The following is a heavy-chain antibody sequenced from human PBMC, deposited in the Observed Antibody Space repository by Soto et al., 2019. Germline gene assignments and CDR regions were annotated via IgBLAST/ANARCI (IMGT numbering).Heavy chain of an antibody. Sequence: WGSLRLSCAASGFTFSSYVMTWVRQAPGKGLEWVSAISSSGDSTYFADSVKGRVTISRDNSRNTLYLQMSSLRAEDTAVYSCARAASGYRNFDYWGQGALVTVSS. CDR1: GFTFSSYV. D-gene: IGHD3-22*01. J-gene: IGHJ4*02. CDR2: ISSSGDST. V-gene: IGHV3-23*01. CDR3: ARAASGYRNFDY.